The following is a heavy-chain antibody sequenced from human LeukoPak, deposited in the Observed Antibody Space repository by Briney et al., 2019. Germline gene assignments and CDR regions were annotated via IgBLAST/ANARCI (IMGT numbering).Heavy chain of an antibody. V-gene: IGHV4-61*01. Sequence: PSETLSLTCTVSGGSVSSGSYYWSWIRQPPGKGLEWIGYIYYSGSTNYNPSLKSRVTISVDTSKNQFSLKLSSVTAADTAVYYCARSSLKGYYYDSSGYPSFDYWGQGTLVTVSS. J-gene: IGHJ4*02. D-gene: IGHD3-22*01. CDR3: ARSSLKGYYYDSSGYPSFDY. CDR1: GGSVSSGSYY. CDR2: IYYSGST.